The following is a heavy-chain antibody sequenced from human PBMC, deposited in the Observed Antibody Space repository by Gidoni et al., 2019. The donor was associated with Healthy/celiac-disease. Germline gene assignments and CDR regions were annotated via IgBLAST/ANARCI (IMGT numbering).Heavy chain of an antibody. V-gene: IGHV3-30-3*01. CDR2: ISYDGSNK. Sequence: QVQLVESGGGVVQPGRSLRLSCAASGFTFSSYAMHWVRQAPGKGLEWVAVISYDGSNKYYADSVKGRFTISRDNSKNTLYLQMNSLRAEDTAVYYCARGYNSGWYGDYWGQGTLVTVSS. CDR3: ARGYNSGWYGDY. CDR1: GFTFSSYA. D-gene: IGHD6-19*01. J-gene: IGHJ4*02.